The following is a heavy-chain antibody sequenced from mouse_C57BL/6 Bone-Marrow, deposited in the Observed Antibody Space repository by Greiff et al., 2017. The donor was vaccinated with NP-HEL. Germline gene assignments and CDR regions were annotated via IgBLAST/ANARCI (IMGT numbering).Heavy chain of an antibody. V-gene: IGHV3-6*01. J-gene: IGHJ4*01. CDR1: GYSITSGYY. Sequence: EVQLQESGPGLVKPSQSLSLTCSVTGYSITSGYYWNWIRQFPGNKLEWMGYISYDGSNNYNPSLKNRISITRDTSKNQFFLKLNSVTTEDTATDYCARDGIFYDYDAMDYWGQGTSVTVSS. CDR3: ARDGIFYDYDAMDY. CDR2: ISYDGSN. D-gene: IGHD2-1*01.